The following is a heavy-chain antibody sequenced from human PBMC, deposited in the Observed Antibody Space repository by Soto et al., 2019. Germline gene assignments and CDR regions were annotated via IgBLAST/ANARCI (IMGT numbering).Heavy chain of an antibody. V-gene: IGHV1-8*01. CDR2: MNPNSGNT. Sequence: ASVKVSCKASGYTFTSYDINWVRQATGQGLEWMGWMNPNSGNTGYAQKFQGRVTMTRNTSISTAYMELSSLRSEDTAVYYCASGSPYCYYMDVWGKGTTVTVYS. J-gene: IGHJ6*03. CDR1: GYTFTSYD. CDR3: ASGSPYCYYMDV.